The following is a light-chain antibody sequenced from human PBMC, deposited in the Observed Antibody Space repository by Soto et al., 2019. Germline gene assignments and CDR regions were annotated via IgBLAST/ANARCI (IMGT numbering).Light chain of an antibody. V-gene: IGKV2-28*01. CDR2: LAS. Sequence: LSLPVTPGEPASISCRSSQSLLHTNGYNFLDWYLQKPGQSPQLLIYLASTRASGVPDRFSGSGSGTHFTLKISRVEPEGVGVYSCMQSVEATPVTSGQRTRLE. CDR1: QSLLHTNGYNF. CDR3: MQSVEATPVT. J-gene: IGKJ5*01.